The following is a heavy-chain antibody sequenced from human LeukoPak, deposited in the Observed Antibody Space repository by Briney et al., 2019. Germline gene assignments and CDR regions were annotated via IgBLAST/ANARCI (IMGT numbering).Heavy chain of an antibody. D-gene: IGHD3-22*01. CDR1: GYTLTELS. V-gene: IGHV1-24*01. J-gene: IGHJ6*02. CDR2: FDSEDGET. Sequence: GASVKVSCKVSGYTLTELSMHWVRQAPGKGLEWMGGFDSEDGETIYAQKFQGRVTMTEDTSTDTAYMELSSLRSEDTAVYYCATGKSIVADYYYYGMDVWGQGTTVTVSS. CDR3: ATGKSIVADYYYYGMDV.